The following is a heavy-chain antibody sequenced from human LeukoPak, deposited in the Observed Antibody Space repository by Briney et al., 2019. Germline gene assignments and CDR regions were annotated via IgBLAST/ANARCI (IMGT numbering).Heavy chain of an antibody. CDR1: AYIFTTSY. Sequence: ASVKVSCKTSAYIFTTSYIHWVRQAPGQGLEWVGKINPSSKKTNYAQRFQDRVTMTSDTSTNTVYMDLGSLTSDDTAIYYCARGLYDSGWSSKDYWGQGTLVIVSS. J-gene: IGHJ4*02. D-gene: IGHD6-19*01. CDR3: ARGLYDSGWSSKDY. CDR2: INPSSKKT. V-gene: IGHV1-46*01.